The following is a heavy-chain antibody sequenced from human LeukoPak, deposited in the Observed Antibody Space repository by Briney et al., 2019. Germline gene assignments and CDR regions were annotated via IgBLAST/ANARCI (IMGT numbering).Heavy chain of an antibody. J-gene: IGHJ6*04. D-gene: IGHD3-3*01. Sequence: PGGSLRLSCAASGFTFSSYGMSWVRQAPGKGLEWVSAISGSGGSTYYADSVKGRFTISRDNSKNTLYLQMNSLRAEDTAVYYCAKDPESITIFGVASDVWGKGTTVTVSS. V-gene: IGHV3-23*01. CDR2: ISGSGGST. CDR1: GFTFSSYG. CDR3: AKDPESITIFGVASDV.